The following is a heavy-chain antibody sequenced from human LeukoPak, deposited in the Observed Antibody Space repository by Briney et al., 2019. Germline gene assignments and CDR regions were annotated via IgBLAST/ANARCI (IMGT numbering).Heavy chain of an antibody. CDR2: IIPIFGTA. CDR3: ARVAYSYGVEIDY. V-gene: IGHV1-69*13. CDR1: GGAFSSYA. D-gene: IGHD5-18*01. J-gene: IGHJ4*02. Sequence: ASVKVSCKASGGAFSSYAISWVRQAPGQGLEWMGGIIPIFGTANYAQKFQGRVTITADESTSTAYMELSSLRSDDTAVYYCARVAYSYGVEIDYWGQGTLVTVSS.